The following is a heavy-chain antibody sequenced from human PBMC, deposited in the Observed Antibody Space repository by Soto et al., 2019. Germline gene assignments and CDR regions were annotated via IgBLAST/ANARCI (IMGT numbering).Heavy chain of an antibody. CDR1: GGSISSGGYY. CDR3: ARYCSGGSCYLLGKYYFDY. CDR2: IYYSGST. D-gene: IGHD2-15*01. Sequence: SETLSLTCTVSGGSISSGGYYWSWIRQHPGKGLGWIGYIYYSGSTYYNPSLKSRVTISVDTSKNQFSLKLSSVTAADTAVYYCARYCSGGSCYLLGKYYFDYWGQGTLVTVSS. J-gene: IGHJ4*02. V-gene: IGHV4-31*03.